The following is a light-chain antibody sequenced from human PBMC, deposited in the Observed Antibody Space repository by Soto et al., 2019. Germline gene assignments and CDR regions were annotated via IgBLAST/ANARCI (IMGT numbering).Light chain of an antibody. V-gene: IGLV2-8*01. Sequence: QAVVTQPPSASGSPGQSVTISCTGTSSDLGAYNYVSWYQQHPGKAPKLMILEVTKRPSGVPDRFSGSKSGNTASLTVSGLQAEDEADYYCFSFAGSTVLFGGGTKLTVL. J-gene: IGLJ2*01. CDR1: SSDLGAYNY. CDR2: EVT. CDR3: FSFAGSTVL.